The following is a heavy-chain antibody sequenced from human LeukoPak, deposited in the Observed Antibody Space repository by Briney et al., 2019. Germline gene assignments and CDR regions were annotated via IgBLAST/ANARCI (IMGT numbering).Heavy chain of an antibody. Sequence: SETLSLTCTVSGGSISSYYWSWIRQPPGKGLEWIGYIYYSGSTNYNPSLKSRVTISVDTSKNQFSLKLSSVTAADTAVYYCATYYYDSSGYYYFDYWGQGTLVTVSS. V-gene: IGHV4-59*01. CDR1: GGSISSYY. CDR2: IYYSGST. CDR3: ATYYYDSSGYYYFDY. D-gene: IGHD3-22*01. J-gene: IGHJ4*02.